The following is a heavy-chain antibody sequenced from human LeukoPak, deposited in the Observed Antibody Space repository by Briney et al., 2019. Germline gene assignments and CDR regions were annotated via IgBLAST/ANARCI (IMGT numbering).Heavy chain of an antibody. CDR2: INHSGST. V-gene: IGHV4-34*01. CDR3: AREESWGILAYCGGDCYWDAFDI. J-gene: IGHJ3*02. CDR1: GGSFSGYY. D-gene: IGHD2-21*01. Sequence: SETLSLTCAVYGGSFSGYYWSWIRQPPGKGLEWIGEINHSGSTNYNPSLKSRVTISVDTSKNQFSLKLSSVTAADTAVYYCAREESWGILAYCGGDCYWDAFDIWGQGTMDTVSS.